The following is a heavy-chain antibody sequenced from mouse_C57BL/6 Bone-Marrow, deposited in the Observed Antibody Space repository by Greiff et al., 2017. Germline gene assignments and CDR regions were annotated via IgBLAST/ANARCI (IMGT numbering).Heavy chain of an antibody. CDR3: ASEPIYYDYYYFDY. CDR2: IYPRSGNT. CDR1: GYTFTSYG. Sequence: QVQLQQSGAELARPGASVKLSCKASGYTFTSYGISWVKQRTGQGLEWIGEIYPRSGNTYYNEKFKGKATLTADKSSSTAYMELRSLTSEDSAVYFCASEPIYYDYYYFDYWGQGTTLTVSS. J-gene: IGHJ2*01. D-gene: IGHD2-4*01. V-gene: IGHV1-81*01.